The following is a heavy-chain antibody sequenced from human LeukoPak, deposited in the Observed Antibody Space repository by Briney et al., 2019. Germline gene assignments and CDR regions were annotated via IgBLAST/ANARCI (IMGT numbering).Heavy chain of an antibody. CDR2: LRWKRGRI. V-gene: IGHV3-9*01. D-gene: IGHD1-26*01. CDR3: AKGREWELLGFGAFDI. CDR1: GFTFYDYD. J-gene: IGHJ3*02. Sequence: GRSLTLFCAASGFTFYDYDMHGVRHATGKGVEGVSGLRWKRGRIGYADCGKSRFTNYRDNAKNSLYMQMNSLRAEDTALYYCAKGREWELLGFGAFDIWGQGTMVTVSS.